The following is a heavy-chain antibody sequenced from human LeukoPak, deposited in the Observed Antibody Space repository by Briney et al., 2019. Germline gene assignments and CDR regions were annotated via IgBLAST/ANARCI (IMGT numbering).Heavy chain of an antibody. D-gene: IGHD5-12*01. CDR2: IKKDGSEK. V-gene: IGHV3-7*03. CDR3: AKGATAYYYFDY. CDR1: GFTLNSDW. Sequence: PGGSLRLSCAVSGFTLNSDWMSWVRQAPGKGLEWVANIKKDGSEKYYLDSVKGRFTISRDNSKNTLYLQMNSLRAEDTAVYYCAKGATAYYYFDYWGQGTLVTVSS. J-gene: IGHJ4*02.